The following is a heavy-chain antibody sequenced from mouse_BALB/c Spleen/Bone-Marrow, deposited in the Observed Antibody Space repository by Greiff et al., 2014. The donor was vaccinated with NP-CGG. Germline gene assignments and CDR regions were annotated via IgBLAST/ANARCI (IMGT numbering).Heavy chain of an antibody. J-gene: IGHJ4*01. CDR3: TRSGTLGSMDY. Sequence: LEWVAYISSGSSTIYYADTMKGRFTISRDNPKNTLFLQMASLRSEDTAMYYCTRSGTLGSMDYWGQGTSVTVSS. CDR2: ISSGSSTI. D-gene: IGHD3-3*01. V-gene: IGHV5-17*02.